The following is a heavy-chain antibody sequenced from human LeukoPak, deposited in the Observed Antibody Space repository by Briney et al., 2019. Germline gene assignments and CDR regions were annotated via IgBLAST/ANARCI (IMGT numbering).Heavy chain of an antibody. Sequence: PGGSLRLSCAASGFTFSSYNMNWVRQAPGKGLEWVSYISSSGSTIYYADSVKGRFTISRDNAKNSLYLQMNSLRAEDTAVYYCARGPYCSGGSCYSGTNFDYWGQGTLVTVSS. CDR2: ISSSGSTI. D-gene: IGHD2-15*01. J-gene: IGHJ4*02. CDR1: GFTFSSYN. V-gene: IGHV3-48*04. CDR3: ARGPYCSGGSCYSGTNFDY.